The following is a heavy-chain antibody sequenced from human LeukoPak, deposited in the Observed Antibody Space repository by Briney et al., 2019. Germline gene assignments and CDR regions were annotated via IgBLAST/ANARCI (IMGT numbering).Heavy chain of an antibody. D-gene: IGHD1-26*01. J-gene: IGHJ6*02. CDR3: AREKWERHHCGVDV. CDR2: IGGRSDSI. V-gene: IGHV3-23*01. Sequence: GGSLRLSCAASGFTFSSYTMSWVRQAPGKGLERVSGIGGRSDSIYYADSVEGRFTISRDYSKSTVDLQMNSLRAEGTAVYYCAREKWERHHCGVDVWGQGTTVTVSS. CDR1: GFTFSSYT.